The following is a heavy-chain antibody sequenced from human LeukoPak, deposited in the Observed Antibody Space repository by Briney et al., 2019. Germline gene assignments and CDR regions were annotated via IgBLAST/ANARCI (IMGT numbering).Heavy chain of an antibody. CDR1: GYTFTSYG. D-gene: IGHD6-19*01. J-gene: IGHJ4*02. V-gene: IGHV1-18*01. CDR2: ISAYNGNT. Sequence: ASVKVSCTASGYTFTSYGISWVRQAPGQGLEWMGWISAYNGNTNYAQKLQGRVTMTTDTSTTTAYMEVSSLRSEDTAVYYCALFDSEYSSGPPRDYWGQGTLVTVSS. CDR3: ALFDSEYSSGPPRDY.